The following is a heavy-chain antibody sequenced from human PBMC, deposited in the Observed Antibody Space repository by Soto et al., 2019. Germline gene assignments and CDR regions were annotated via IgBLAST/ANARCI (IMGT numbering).Heavy chain of an antibody. CDR1: GFTFSSYG. Sequence: GGSLRLSCTPSGFTFSSYGMHWVRQAPVKGLEWVAVIWFDGSKNYYADSVKGRFTISRDNSKNTLSLQMNSLRVEDTAVYYCAKDTTMVRGAPYYYYGMDVWGQGTTVTVSS. V-gene: IGHV3-33*06. CDR3: AKDTTMVRGAPYYYYGMDV. CDR2: IWFDGSKN. D-gene: IGHD3-10*01. J-gene: IGHJ6*02.